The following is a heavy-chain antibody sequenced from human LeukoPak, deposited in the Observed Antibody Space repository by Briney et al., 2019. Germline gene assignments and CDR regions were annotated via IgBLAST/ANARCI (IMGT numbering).Heavy chain of an antibody. J-gene: IGHJ3*02. D-gene: IGHD6-13*01. V-gene: IGHV3-30*18. CDR2: ISYDGSNK. CDR3: AKGVSSSWSNDAFDI. CDR1: GFTFSRHD. Sequence: PGGSLRLSCVASGFTFSRHDMNWVRHAPGKGLEWVVVISYDGSNKYYADSVKGRFTISRDNSKNTLYLQMNSLRTEDTAVYYCAKGVSSSWSNDAFDIWGQGTMVTVSS.